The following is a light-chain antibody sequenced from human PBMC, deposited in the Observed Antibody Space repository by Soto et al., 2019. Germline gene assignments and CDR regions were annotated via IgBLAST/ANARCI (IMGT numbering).Light chain of an antibody. V-gene: IGLV2-14*01. CDR1: SSDVGGYNY. CDR2: EVS. J-gene: IGLJ1*01. CDR3: SSYTSSSTYV. Sequence: SVLTQPASVSGSPGQSITISCTGTSSDVGGYNYVSWYQQHPGKAPKLMIYEVSNRPSGVSNRFSGSKSGNTVSLTISGLQAEDEADYYCSSYTSSSTYVFGTGTKVTV.